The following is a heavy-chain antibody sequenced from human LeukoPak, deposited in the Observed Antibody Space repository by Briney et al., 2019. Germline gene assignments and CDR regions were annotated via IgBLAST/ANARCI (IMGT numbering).Heavy chain of an antibody. CDR2: ISGTGANT. D-gene: IGHD2-2*01. CDR1: GITFSNYV. J-gene: IGHJ4*02. V-gene: IGHV3-23*01. CDR3: TKAQDCSSISCYNRGVSSY. Sequence: GGSLRLSCAVSGITFSNYVMIWVRQAPGKGLEWVSAISGTGANTFYADSVKGRFTMSRDNPKNMLYLQMNSLRPEDTAVYYCTKAQDCSSISCYNRGVSSYWGQGTQVTVSS.